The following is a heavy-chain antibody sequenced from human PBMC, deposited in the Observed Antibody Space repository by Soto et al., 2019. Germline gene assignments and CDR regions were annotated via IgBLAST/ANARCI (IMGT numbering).Heavy chain of an antibody. Sequence: QVQLVQSGAEVKKPGASVKVSCKASGYTFTSYGISWVRQAPGQGLEWRGWISAYNGNTNYAQKHQGRVTXXTXTXRSTAYMELRSLRSDDTAVYYWARDRPRVAAAGMDVWGQGTTVTVSS. CDR1: GYTFTSYG. CDR3: ARDRPRVAAAGMDV. CDR2: ISAYNGNT. J-gene: IGHJ6*02. V-gene: IGHV1-18*01. D-gene: IGHD6-13*01.